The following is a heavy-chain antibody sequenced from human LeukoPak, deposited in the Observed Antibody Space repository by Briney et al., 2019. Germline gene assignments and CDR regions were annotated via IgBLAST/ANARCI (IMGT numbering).Heavy chain of an antibody. Sequence: PSETLSLTCTVSGGSISSSRYYWGWIRQPPGKGLEWIGEINHSGSTNYNPSLKSRVTISVDTSKNQFSLKLSSVTAADTAVYYCAREVVAATVDAFDIWGQGTMVTVSS. CDR1: GGSISSSRYY. J-gene: IGHJ3*02. CDR2: INHSGST. CDR3: AREVVAATVDAFDI. D-gene: IGHD2-15*01. V-gene: IGHV4-39*07.